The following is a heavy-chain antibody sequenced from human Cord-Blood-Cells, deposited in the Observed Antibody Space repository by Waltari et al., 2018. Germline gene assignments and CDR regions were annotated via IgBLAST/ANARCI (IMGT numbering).Heavy chain of an antibody. CDR1: GFTFSRAW. D-gene: IGHD7-27*01. Sequence: EVQLVESGGGLVQPGGSLRLSCAASGFTFSRAWLCWVRQAPGKGLEWVANIKQDGSEKYYVDSVKGRFTISRDNAKNSLYLQMNSLRAEDTAVYYCASVELGIFDYWGQGTLVTVSS. J-gene: IGHJ4*02. CDR2: IKQDGSEK. CDR3: ASVELGIFDY. V-gene: IGHV3-7*01.